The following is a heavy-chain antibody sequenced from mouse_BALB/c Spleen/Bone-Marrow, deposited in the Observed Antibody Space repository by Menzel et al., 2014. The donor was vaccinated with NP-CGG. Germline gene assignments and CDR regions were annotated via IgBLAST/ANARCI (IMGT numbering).Heavy chain of an antibody. CDR1: GYSITSGYY. D-gene: IGHD2-1*01. J-gene: IGHJ3*01. Sequence: VQLKESGPGLVKPSQSLCLTCSVTGYSITSGYYWNWIRQFPGNKLEWMGYISYDGSNNYNPSLKNRISITRDTSKNQFFLKLSSVTTEDTATYYCARDYGNYLFAYWGQGTLVTVSA. V-gene: IGHV3-6*02. CDR2: ISYDGSN. CDR3: ARDYGNYLFAY.